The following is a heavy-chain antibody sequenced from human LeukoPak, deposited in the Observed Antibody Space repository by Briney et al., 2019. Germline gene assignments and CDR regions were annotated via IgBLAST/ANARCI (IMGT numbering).Heavy chain of an antibody. CDR3: AKDRHYYDSSGLYYFDY. Sequence: GGSLRLSCAASGFTFSSYNMNWVRQAPGKGLEWVSYISSTSNTIYYADSVRGRFTISRDNAKNSLYLQMDSLRAEDTAVYYCAKDRHYYDSSGLYYFDYWGQGTLVTVSS. CDR2: ISSTSNTI. CDR1: GFTFSSYN. V-gene: IGHV3-48*04. D-gene: IGHD3-22*01. J-gene: IGHJ4*02.